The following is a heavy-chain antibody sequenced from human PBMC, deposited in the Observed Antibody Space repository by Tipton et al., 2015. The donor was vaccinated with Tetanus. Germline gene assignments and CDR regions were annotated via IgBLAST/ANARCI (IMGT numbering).Heavy chain of an antibody. Sequence: SLRLSCTGSGFNFGDYAINWVRQAPGKGLEWVSLIRNRAYGGTTEYAASVEGRFNLSRDDSSGVAYLQMDSLKTEDTGVYYCTRDCPEPDCSLYFDLWGQGTLVTASS. CDR3: TRDCPEPDCSLYFDL. CDR1: GFNFGDYA. J-gene: IGHJ4*02. D-gene: IGHD2-21*02. V-gene: IGHV3-49*04. CDR2: IRNRAYGGTT.